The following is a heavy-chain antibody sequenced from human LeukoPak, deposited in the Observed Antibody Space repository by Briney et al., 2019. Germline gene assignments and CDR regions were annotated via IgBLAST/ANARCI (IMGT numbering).Heavy chain of an antibody. CDR3: ARISPDRYYYDSSGYYFDY. J-gene: IGHJ4*02. Sequence: SETLSLTCTVSGGSIRSHYWTCIRQSPGKGLEWIGYVYHTGSTKYNPSLRSRVLISGDPSNSQFSMKLTSVTAADTAVYYCARISPDRYYYDSSGYYFDYWGQGTLVTASS. V-gene: IGHV4-4*08. D-gene: IGHD3-22*01. CDR1: GGSIRSHY. CDR2: VYHTGST.